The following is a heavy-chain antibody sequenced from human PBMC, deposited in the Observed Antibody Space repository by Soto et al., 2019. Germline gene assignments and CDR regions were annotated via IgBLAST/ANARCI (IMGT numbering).Heavy chain of an antibody. Sequence: GESLKISCKGSGYSFTSYWIGWVRQMPGKGLEWMGIIYPGDSDTRYSPSVQCQVTISADKSISTAYLQWSSLKASDTAMYYCARGTYYYGSGSYMYYYGMDVWGQGTTVTVSS. CDR1: GYSFTSYW. CDR2: IYPGDSDT. V-gene: IGHV5-51*01. CDR3: ARGTYYYGSGSYMYYYGMDV. J-gene: IGHJ6*02. D-gene: IGHD3-10*01.